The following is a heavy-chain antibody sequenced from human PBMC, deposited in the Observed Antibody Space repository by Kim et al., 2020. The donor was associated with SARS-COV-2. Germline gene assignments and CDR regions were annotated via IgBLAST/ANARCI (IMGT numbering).Heavy chain of an antibody. Sequence: GGSLRLSCAASGFPFSSYAMTWVRQAPGKGLEWVSVIYSDGRSSYYADSVKGRFTISRDNSMNTLYLQMNSLRAEDTAVYYCAPGSDKFDSWGQGTLVTV. CDR3: APGSDKFDS. CDR1: GFPFSSYA. J-gene: IGHJ4*02. D-gene: IGHD2-21*01. CDR2: IYSDGRSS. V-gene: IGHV3-23*03.